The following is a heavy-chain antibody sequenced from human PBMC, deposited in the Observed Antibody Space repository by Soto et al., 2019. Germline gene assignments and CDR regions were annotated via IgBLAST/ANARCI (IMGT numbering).Heavy chain of an antibody. CDR2: ILVASGGT. V-gene: IGHV1-58*01. Sequence: QMQLVQSGPEVKKPGTSVRVSCKASGFTFGNSAVHWVRQARGQRLEWMGWILVASGGTNYAENFEERVTIAREMTTSTAYMELRSLKSEDTAVNFCAAAVTKLYTRAPYAFEMWGQGTLVTVSS. CDR1: GFTFGNSA. CDR3: AAAVTKLYTRAPYAFEM. D-gene: IGHD6-19*01. J-gene: IGHJ3*02.